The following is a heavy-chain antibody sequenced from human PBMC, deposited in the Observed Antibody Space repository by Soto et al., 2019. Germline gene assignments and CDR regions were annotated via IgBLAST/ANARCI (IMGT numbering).Heavy chain of an antibody. V-gene: IGHV4-4*02. J-gene: IGHJ6*02. CDR1: GGSISSSNW. Sequence: SETLSLTCAVSGGSISSSNWWSWVRQPPGKGLEWIGEIYHSGSTNYNPSLKSRVTISVDKSKNQFSLKLSSVTAADTAVYYCARDRGGSYPYYYYGMDVWGQGTTVTAP. CDR3: ARDRGGSYPYYYYGMDV. D-gene: IGHD1-26*01. CDR2: IYHSGST.